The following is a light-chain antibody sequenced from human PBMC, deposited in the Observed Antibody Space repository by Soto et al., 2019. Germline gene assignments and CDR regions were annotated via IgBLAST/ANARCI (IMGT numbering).Light chain of an antibody. CDR3: SSYSGTNSNVI. V-gene: IGLV2-8*01. CDR2: EVT. J-gene: IGLJ2*01. Sequence: QSVLTQPPSASGSPGQSVTISCAGTYSDIGDYNYVSWYQQHPDKVPKLSIYEVTKRPSGVPDRFSGSKSGYTASLTVSDLQPADEAVYYCSSYSGTNSNVIFGGGTQLTVL. CDR1: YSDIGDYNY.